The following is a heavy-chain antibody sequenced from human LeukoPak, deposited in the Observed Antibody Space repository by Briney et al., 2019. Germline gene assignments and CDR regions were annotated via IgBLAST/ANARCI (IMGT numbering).Heavy chain of an antibody. Sequence: ASVKLSCKASGYTFTNYALHWVRQAPGQGLECMGWINGGNGYTRHLQKFQDRVTITQDTSANTAYLELSGLRSEDTAVYYCAKGDYYDSSGFDYWGQGTLVTVSS. CDR1: GYTFTNYA. D-gene: IGHD3-22*01. J-gene: IGHJ4*02. CDR3: AKGDYYDSSGFDY. V-gene: IGHV1-3*01. CDR2: INGGNGYT.